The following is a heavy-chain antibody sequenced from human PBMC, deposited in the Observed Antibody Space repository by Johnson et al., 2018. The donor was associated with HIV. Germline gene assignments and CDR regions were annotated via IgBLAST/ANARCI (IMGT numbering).Heavy chain of an antibody. J-gene: IGHJ3*02. Sequence: QVQLVESGGGVVQPGRSLRLSCAASGFTFNRYGMHWVRQAPGKGLEWVAVIWYDGSNKYYTDSVKGRFTISRDNSKNTLYLQMNSLRAEDTAVYYCAKDKDAFDIWGQGTMVTVSS. CDR2: IWYDGSNK. CDR1: GFTFNRYG. V-gene: IGHV3-30*18. CDR3: AKDKDAFDI.